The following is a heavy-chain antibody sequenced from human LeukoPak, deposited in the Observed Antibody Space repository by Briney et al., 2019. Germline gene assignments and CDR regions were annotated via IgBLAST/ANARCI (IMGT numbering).Heavy chain of an antibody. V-gene: IGHV1-8*02. D-gene: IGHD6-13*01. J-gene: IGHJ4*02. CDR3: ARGPNARIAAAGPPDY. CDR1: GYTFTSYD. Sequence: ASVKVSCKASGYTFTSYDINWVRQATGQGLEWMGWMNPNSGNTGYAQKFQGRVTMTRNTSISTAYMELSSLRSEDTAVYYCARGPNARIAAAGPPDYWGQGTLVTVSS. CDR2: MNPNSGNT.